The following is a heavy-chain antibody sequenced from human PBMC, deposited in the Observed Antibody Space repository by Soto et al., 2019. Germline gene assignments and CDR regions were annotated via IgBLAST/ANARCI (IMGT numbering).Heavy chain of an antibody. V-gene: IGHV1-69*06. J-gene: IGHJ4*02. CDR1: GGTFSSYA. CDR3: ARLTAMVILPSY. Sequence: SVKVSCKASGGTFSSYAISWVRQAPGQGLEWMGGIIPIFGTANYAQKFQGRVTITADKSTSTAYMELSSLRSEDTAVYYCARLTAMVILPSYWGQGTLVTVS. CDR2: IIPIFGTA. D-gene: IGHD5-18*01.